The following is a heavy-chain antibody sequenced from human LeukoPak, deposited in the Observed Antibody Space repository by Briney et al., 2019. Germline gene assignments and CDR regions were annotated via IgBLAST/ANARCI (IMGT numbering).Heavy chain of an antibody. V-gene: IGHV3-48*03. J-gene: IGHJ3*02. Sequence: GGSLRLSCAASGFTFSSYEMNWVRQAPGKGLEWVSYISSSGSTIYYADSVKGRFTISRDNAKNSLYLQMNSLRAEDTALYYCARGRDYYDSSGYTNAFDIWGQGTMVTVSS. CDR2: ISSSGSTI. CDR3: ARGRDYYDSSGYTNAFDI. CDR1: GFTFSSYE. D-gene: IGHD3-22*01.